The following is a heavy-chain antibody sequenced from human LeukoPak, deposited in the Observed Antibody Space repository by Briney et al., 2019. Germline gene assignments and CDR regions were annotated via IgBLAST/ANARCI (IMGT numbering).Heavy chain of an antibody. CDR2: ISYDGSNK. J-gene: IGHJ4*02. Sequence: GGSLRLSCAASGFTFSSYAMHWVRQAPGKGLEWVAVISYDGSNKYYADSVKGRFTISRDNSKNTLYLQMNSLRAEDTAVYYCARGLGYCSSTSCYTLDYWGQGTLVTVSS. D-gene: IGHD2-2*02. V-gene: IGHV3-30-3*01. CDR1: GFTFSSYA. CDR3: ARGLGYCSSTSCYTLDY.